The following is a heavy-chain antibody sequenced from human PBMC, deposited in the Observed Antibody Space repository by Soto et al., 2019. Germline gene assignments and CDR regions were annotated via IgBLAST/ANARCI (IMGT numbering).Heavy chain of an antibody. CDR2: ISYDGSNK. V-gene: IGHV3-30-3*01. CDR1: GFTFSSYA. D-gene: IGHD3-16*01. Sequence: QVQLVESGGGVVQPGRSLRLSCAASGFTFSSYAMHWVRQAPGKGLEWVAVISYDGSNKYYADSVKGRFTISRDNSKNTLYLQMNSLRAEDTAVYYCAGFERLGELWDYWGQGTLVTASS. J-gene: IGHJ4*02. CDR3: AGFERLGELWDY.